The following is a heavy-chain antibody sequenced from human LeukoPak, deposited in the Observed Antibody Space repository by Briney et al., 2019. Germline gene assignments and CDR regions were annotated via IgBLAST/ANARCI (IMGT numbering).Heavy chain of an antibody. CDR3: ARDCSGGSCYLYFDY. D-gene: IGHD2-15*01. CDR1: GYTFTSYG. V-gene: IGHV1-18*01. J-gene: IGHJ4*02. CDR2: ISAYNGNT. Sequence: GASVKVSCKASGYTFTSYGISWVRQAPGQGLEWMGWISAYNGNTNYAQKLQGRVTMTTDTSTSTAYMELRSLRSDDTAVYYCARDCSGGSCYLYFDYWGQETLVTVSS.